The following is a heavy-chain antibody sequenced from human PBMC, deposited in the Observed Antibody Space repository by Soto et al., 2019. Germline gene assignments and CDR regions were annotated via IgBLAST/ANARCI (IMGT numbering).Heavy chain of an antibody. V-gene: IGHV1-69*06. D-gene: IGHD3-10*01. Sequence: QVQLVQSGAEVKKPGSSVKVSCKASGGTFSSYAISWVRQAPGQGLEWMGGILPIFGTANYAQKFQGRVTITAEKSTRPAYMELSSLRSEDTAVYYCARVSNYSGSGSYYNNGMDVWCQGTTVTVCS. CDR2: ILPIFGTA. CDR3: ARVSNYSGSGSYYNNGMDV. CDR1: GGTFSSYA. J-gene: IGHJ6*02.